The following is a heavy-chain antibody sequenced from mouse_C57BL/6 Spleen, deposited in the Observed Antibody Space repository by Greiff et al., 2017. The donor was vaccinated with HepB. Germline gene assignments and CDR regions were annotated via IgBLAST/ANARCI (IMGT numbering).Heavy chain of an antibody. V-gene: IGHV3-8*01. D-gene: IGHD1-1*01. CDR1: GYSITSDY. J-gene: IGHJ1*03. Sequence: EVKLMESGPGLAKPSQTLSLTCSVTGYSITSDYWNCIRKFPGNKLEYMGYISYSGSTYYNPSLKSRISITRDTSKNQYYLQLNSVTTEDTATYYCARLTTTVVADWYFDVWGTGTTVTVSS. CDR3: ARLTTTVVADWYFDV. CDR2: ISYSGST.